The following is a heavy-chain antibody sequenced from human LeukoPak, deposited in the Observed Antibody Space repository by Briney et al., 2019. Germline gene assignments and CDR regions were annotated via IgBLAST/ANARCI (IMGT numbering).Heavy chain of an antibody. CDR2: IDGSSSYK. CDR3: ARVDCSGRGCFQRYDGFHI. CDR1: GFTFSGYY. V-gene: IGHV3-21*01. J-gene: IGHJ3*02. Sequence: GGSLRLSCAGDGFTFSGYYLHWVRQAPGKGLEWVSSIDGSSSYKHYADSVKGRFTVSRDNAKSSLFLQMNSLRDDDTAVYYCARVDCSGRGCFQRYDGFHIWGQGTVVTVSS. D-gene: IGHD2-15*01.